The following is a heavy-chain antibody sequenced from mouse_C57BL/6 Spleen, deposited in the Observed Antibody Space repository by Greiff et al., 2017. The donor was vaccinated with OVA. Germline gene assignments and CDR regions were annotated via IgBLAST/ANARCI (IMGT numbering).Heavy chain of an antibody. Sequence: DVQLQESGPGLVKPSQSLSLTCSVTGYSITSGYYWNWIRQFPGNKLEWMGYISYDGSNNYNPSLKNRISITRDTSKNQFFLKLNSVTTEDTATYYCARDRTWLAYWGQGTLVTVSA. J-gene: IGHJ3*01. CDR2: ISYDGSN. CDR1: GYSITSGYY. V-gene: IGHV3-6*01. CDR3: ARDRTWLAY.